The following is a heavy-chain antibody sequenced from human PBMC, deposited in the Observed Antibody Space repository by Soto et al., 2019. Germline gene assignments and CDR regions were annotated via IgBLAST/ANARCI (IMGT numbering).Heavy chain of an antibody. D-gene: IGHD1-1*01. J-gene: IGHJ6*02. V-gene: IGHV3-30*18. CDR1: GLTFSDYG. CDR2: ISYDGSFV. CDR3: AKERGRNRNFAMDV. Sequence: PGGSLRLSCVVSGLTFSDYGFHWVRQAPGKGLDWVAAISYDGSFVYYADSVRGRFTISRDNSRNTLDLQMNTLSHDDTAVYYCAKERGRNRNFAMDVWGQGTSVTVSS.